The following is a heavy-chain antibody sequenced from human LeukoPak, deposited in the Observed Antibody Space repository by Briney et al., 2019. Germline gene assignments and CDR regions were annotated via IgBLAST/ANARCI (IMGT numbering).Heavy chain of an antibody. CDR1: GYTFTSYY. D-gene: IGHD6-19*01. CDR2: INPSGGST. J-gene: IGHJ4*02. CDR3: ARDQEVAVAGTGGIDY. Sequence: ASVKVSCKASGYTFTSYYMHWVRQAPGQGLEWMGIINPSGGSTSYAQKFQGRVTMARDTSTSTVYMELSSLRSEDTAVYYCARDQEVAVAGTGGIDYWGQGTLVTVSS. V-gene: IGHV1-46*01.